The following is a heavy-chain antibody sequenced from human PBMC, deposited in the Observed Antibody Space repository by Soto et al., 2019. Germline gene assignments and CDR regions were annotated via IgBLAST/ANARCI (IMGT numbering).Heavy chain of an antibody. V-gene: IGHV1-69*06. CDR3: AREIVVVPANYYYYGMNV. CDR2: IIPIFGTA. J-gene: IGHJ6*02. CDR1: GGTFSSYA. Sequence: SVKVSCKASGGTFSSYAISWVRQAPGQGLEWMGGIIPIFGTANYAQKFQGRVTITADKSTSTAYMELSSLRSEDTAVYYCAREIVVVPANYYYYGMNVWGQGTTVTVSS. D-gene: IGHD2-2*01.